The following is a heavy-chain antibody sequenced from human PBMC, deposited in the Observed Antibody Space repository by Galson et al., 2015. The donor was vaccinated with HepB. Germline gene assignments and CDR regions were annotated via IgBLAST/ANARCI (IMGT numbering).Heavy chain of an antibody. Sequence: SLRLSCAASGFTFASSGMSWVRQAPGKGLEWVSLISAGGGETRYADSVKGRFTVSRDNSKNTLYLQMNSLRAEDTAIYYCEKSLYGGSYYFDSWGRGTLVTVSS. CDR2: ISAGGGET. J-gene: IGHJ4*02. D-gene: IGHD1-26*01. CDR1: GFTFASSG. V-gene: IGHV3-23*01. CDR3: EKSLYGGSYYFDS.